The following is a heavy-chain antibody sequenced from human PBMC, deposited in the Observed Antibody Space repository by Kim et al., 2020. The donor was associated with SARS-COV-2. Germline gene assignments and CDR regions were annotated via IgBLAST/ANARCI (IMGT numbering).Heavy chain of an antibody. CDR1: GYTFTSYA. V-gene: IGHV1-3*01. J-gene: IGHJ6*02. CDR3: ARGRPAAATPYYYYYYGMDV. D-gene: IGHD6-13*01. CDR2: INAGNGNT. Sequence: ASVKVSCKASGYTFTSYAMHWVRQAPGQRLEWMGWINAGNGNTKYSQKFQGRVTITRDTSASTAYMELSSLRSEDTAVYYCARGRPAAATPYYYYYYGMDVWGQGSTVAVSS.